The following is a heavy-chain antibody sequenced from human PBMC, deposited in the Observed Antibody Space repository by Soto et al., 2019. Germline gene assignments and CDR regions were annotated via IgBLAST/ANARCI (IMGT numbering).Heavy chain of an antibody. V-gene: IGHV3-30-3*01. CDR1: GFTFSSYA. Sequence: GGSLRLSCAASGFTFSSYAMHWVRQAPGKGLEWVAVISYDGSNKYYADSVKGRFTISRDNSKNTLYLQMNSLRAEDTAVYYCARGIRGYCSSTSCYEDYYYGMDVWGQGTTVTVSS. D-gene: IGHD2-2*01. CDR3: ARGIRGYCSSTSCYEDYYYGMDV. CDR2: ISYDGSNK. J-gene: IGHJ6*02.